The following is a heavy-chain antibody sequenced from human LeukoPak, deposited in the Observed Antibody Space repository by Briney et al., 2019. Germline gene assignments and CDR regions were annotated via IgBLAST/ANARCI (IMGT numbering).Heavy chain of an antibody. Sequence: PSETLSLTCAVYGGSFSGYYWSWIRQPPGKGLEWIGEINHSGSTNYNPSLKSRVTISVDTSKNQFSLKLGSVTAADTAVYYCARAGQWLVEGAFDIWGQGTMVTVSS. CDR1: GGSFSGYY. J-gene: IGHJ3*02. D-gene: IGHD6-19*01. CDR2: INHSGST. CDR3: ARAGQWLVEGAFDI. V-gene: IGHV4-34*01.